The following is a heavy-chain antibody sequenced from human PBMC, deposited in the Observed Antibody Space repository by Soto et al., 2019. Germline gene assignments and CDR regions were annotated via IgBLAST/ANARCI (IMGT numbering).Heavy chain of an antibody. J-gene: IGHJ4*02. CDR2: IFSSGST. CDR3: AREGSYSAYNFAHGIQLWSFDF. D-gene: IGHD5-12*01. Sequence: SATLSLTCTVSGGSINTFYWSWVRQPAGKGLEWIGRIFSSGSTSFNPSLESRVAMSVDTSKNHFSLNLSSVTAADMAVYYCAREGSYSAYNFAHGIQLWSFDFWGQGAPVTVSS. CDR1: GGSINTFY. V-gene: IGHV4-4*07.